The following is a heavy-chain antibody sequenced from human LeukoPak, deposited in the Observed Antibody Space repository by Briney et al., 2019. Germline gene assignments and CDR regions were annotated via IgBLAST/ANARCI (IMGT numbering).Heavy chain of an antibody. CDR3: ARDPVPATARHFDY. V-gene: IGHV3-30-3*01. D-gene: IGHD1-1*01. J-gene: IGHJ4*02. Sequence: GGSLGLSCSASGFTFSSYAMHWVRQAPGKGLEWVAVTSSDGNIKYYADSVKGRFTISRDNSKNTLYLQMNSLRGEDTGVYYCARDPVPATARHFDYWGQGTLVTVSS. CDR1: GFTFSSYA. CDR2: TSSDGNIK.